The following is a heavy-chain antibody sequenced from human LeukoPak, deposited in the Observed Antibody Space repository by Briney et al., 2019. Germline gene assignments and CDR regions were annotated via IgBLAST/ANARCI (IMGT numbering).Heavy chain of an antibody. CDR2: ISSSGSII. V-gene: IGHV3-48*03. CDR1: EFTFSRYE. J-gene: IGHJ4*02. CDR3: TTDFSGYDAFDY. D-gene: IGHD5-12*01. Sequence: PGGSLRLSCAASEFTFSRYEMNWVRQAPGKGLEWVSYISSSGSIIYYADSVKGRFTISRDNAKNSLYLQMNSLKTEDTAVYYCTTDFSGYDAFDYWGQGTLVTVSS.